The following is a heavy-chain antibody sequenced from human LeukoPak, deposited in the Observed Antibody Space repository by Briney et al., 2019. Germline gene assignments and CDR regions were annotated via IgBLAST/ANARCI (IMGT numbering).Heavy chain of an antibody. V-gene: IGHV5-51*01. Sequence: GESLKISCKCSGYSFTNYWIAWVRQMPGKGLEWMGIIYPDDSDTRYSRSFQGQVTISADKSISTTYLQWSSLKASDTAMYYCAKWGHTSGQRTVSYYYGLDVWGQGTTVTVSS. CDR1: GYSFTNYW. J-gene: IGHJ6*02. CDR2: IYPDDSDT. CDR3: AKWGHTSGQRTVSYYYGLDV. D-gene: IGHD6-19*01.